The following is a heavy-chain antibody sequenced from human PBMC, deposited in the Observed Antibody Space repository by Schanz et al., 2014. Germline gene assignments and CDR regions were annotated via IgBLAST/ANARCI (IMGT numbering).Heavy chain of an antibody. D-gene: IGHD3-22*01. Sequence: EVQLVESGGGLVQPGGSLRLSCAASGFTFSVYWMHWVRQPPGEGLVSVSRISGDGTTTSYADSVKGRFTISRDNSKNTLYLQMNSLRAEDTAVYYCARYYETSYYPLYYCDYWGQGTLVTVSS. J-gene: IGHJ4*02. V-gene: IGHV3-74*01. CDR3: ARYYETSYYPLYYCDY. CDR2: ISGDGTTT. CDR1: GFTFSVYW.